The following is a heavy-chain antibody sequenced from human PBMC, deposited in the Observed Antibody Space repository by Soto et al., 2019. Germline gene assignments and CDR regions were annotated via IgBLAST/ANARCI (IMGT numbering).Heavy chain of an antibody. CDR3: ARRYSGYGDY. J-gene: IGHJ4*02. D-gene: IGHD5-12*01. CDR1: GGSITSYY. Sequence: QVQLQESGPGLVKPSETLSLTCTVSGGSITSYYWSWIRQPPGKGLEWIEYIYSSGSANYNPSLKSRAIISLYTYKNVFSVKLSSVNAADRDVYYCARRYSGYGDYWGQGTLVTVSS. V-gene: IGHV4-59*08. CDR2: IYSSGSA.